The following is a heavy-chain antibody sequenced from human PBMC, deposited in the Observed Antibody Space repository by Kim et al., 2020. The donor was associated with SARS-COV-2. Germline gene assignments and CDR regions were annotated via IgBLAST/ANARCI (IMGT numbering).Heavy chain of an antibody. CDR2: IRSKAYGGTT. J-gene: IGHJ4*02. CDR1: GFTFGDYA. D-gene: IGHD3-3*01. CDR3: TRTLDSYYFDY. Sequence: GGSLRLSCTASGFTFGDYAMSWVRQAPGKGLEWVGFIRSKAYGGTTEYAASVKGRFTISRDDSKSIAYLQMNSLKTEDTAVYYCTRTLDSYYFDYWGQGTLVTVSS. V-gene: IGHV3-49*04.